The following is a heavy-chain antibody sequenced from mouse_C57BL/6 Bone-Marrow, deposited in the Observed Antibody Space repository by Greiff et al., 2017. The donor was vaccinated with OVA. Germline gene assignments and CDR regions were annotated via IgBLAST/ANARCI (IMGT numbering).Heavy chain of an antibody. CDR2: ISSGSSTI. J-gene: IGHJ4*01. CDR1: GFTFSDYG. V-gene: IGHV5-17*01. CDR3: ARGPTWMDY. Sequence: EVKLVESGGGLVKPGGSLKLSCAASGFTFSDYGMHWVRQAPEKGLKWVAYISSGSSTIYYADTVKGRFTISRDKAKNTLFLQMTSLRSEDTAMYYCARGPTWMDYWGQGTSVTVSS.